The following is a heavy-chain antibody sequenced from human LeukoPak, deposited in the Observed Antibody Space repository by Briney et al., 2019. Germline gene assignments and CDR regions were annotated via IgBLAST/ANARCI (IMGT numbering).Heavy chain of an antibody. Sequence: DSVKVSCKASGYTFTGYYMHWVRQAPGQGLEWMGWINPNSGGTNYAQKFQGRVTMTRDTSISTAYMELSRLRSDDTAVYYCARDRSSGWTTGDAFDIWGQGTMVTVSS. D-gene: IGHD6-19*01. CDR3: ARDRSSGWTTGDAFDI. V-gene: IGHV1-2*02. CDR2: INPNSGGT. J-gene: IGHJ3*02. CDR1: GYTFTGYY.